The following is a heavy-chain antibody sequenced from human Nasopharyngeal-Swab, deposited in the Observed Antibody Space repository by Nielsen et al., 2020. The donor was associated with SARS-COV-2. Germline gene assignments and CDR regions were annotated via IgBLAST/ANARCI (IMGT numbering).Heavy chain of an antibody. CDR1: GFTFSSYG. Sequence: LSLTCAASGFTFSSYGMHWVRQAPGKGLEWVAVIWYDGSNKYYADSVKGRFTISRDNSKNTLYLQMSSLRAEDTAVYYCARDPGRWVRGVYYWGQGTLVTVSS. D-gene: IGHD3-10*01. CDR2: IWYDGSNK. CDR3: ARDPGRWVRGVYY. V-gene: IGHV3-33*01. J-gene: IGHJ4*02.